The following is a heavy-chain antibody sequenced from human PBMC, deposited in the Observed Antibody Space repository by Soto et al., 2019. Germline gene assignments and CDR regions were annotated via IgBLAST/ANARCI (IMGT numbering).Heavy chain of an antibody. CDR2: INPSGST. J-gene: IGHJ6*02. CDR1: GGSFSGYY. Sequence: QVQLQQWGAGLLKPSETLSLTCAVYGGSFSGYYWCWIRQPPGKGLEWIGEINPSGSTNYNPSLKSRVTISVDTSKNQFSLKLSSVTAADTAVYYCARGSRGYRVVYYYGMDVWGQGTTVTVSS. D-gene: IGHD3-3*01. V-gene: IGHV4-34*01. CDR3: ARGSRGYRVVYYYGMDV.